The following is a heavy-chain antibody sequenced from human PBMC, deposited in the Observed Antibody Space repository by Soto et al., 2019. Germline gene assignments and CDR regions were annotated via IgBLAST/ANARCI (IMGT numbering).Heavy chain of an antibody. CDR3: AKDPRRWNIVVVPAAFDY. CDR1: GFTFSNYG. V-gene: IGHV3-9*01. CDR2: ICWNRRSI. Sequence: PGGSLRLSCAASGFTFSNYGMHWVRQAPGKGLEWVSVICWNRRSIGYADSVKGRFTISRDNAKNSLYLQMNSLRAEDTALYYCAKDPRRWNIVVVPAAFDYWGQGTLVTVSS. D-gene: IGHD2-2*01. J-gene: IGHJ4*02.